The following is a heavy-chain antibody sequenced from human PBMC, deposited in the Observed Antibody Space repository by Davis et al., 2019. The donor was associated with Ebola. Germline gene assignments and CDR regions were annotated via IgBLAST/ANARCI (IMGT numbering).Heavy chain of an antibody. Sequence: GESLKISCKGSGYSFTSYWISWVRQMPGKGLEWLRRIDPGDSYTNYIPSFQGHVTISADKSISTAYLQWSSLKAADTAMYYCARQPGSSTSDILYSYYYMDVWGKGTTVTVSS. CDR3: ARQPGSSTSDILYSYYYMDV. D-gene: IGHD2-2*01. V-gene: IGHV5-10-1*01. CDR1: GYSFTSYW. CDR2: IDPGDSYT. J-gene: IGHJ6*03.